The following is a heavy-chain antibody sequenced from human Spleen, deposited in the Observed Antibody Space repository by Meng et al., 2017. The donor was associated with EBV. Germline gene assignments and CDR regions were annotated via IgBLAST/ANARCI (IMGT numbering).Heavy chain of an antibody. D-gene: IGHD5-18*01. CDR2: IHNSGNT. V-gene: IGHV4-30-4*01. CDR3: ATSRGNTYGTTFDH. Sequence: LQKSRTALFNPSQTLSHACAVFCASIPRGAYYWGWIRQPPGRGLEWIGYIHNSGNTYFNPSLKSRVTISMDTSKKQFSLNLSSVTAADTAVYYCATSRGNTYGTTFDHWGQGTLVTVSS. CDR1: CASIPRGAYY. J-gene: IGHJ4*02.